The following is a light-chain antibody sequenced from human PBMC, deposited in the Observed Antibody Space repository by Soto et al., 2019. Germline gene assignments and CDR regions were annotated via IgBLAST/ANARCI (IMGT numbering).Light chain of an antibody. CDR2: EVS. Sequence: QSALTQPASVSGSPGQSITIPCTGTSSDVGGYNSVSWYQQHPGKAPKLMIYEVSNRPSGVSDRFSGSKSGNTASLTISGLQAEDEADYYCSSHRSSSTLYVFGSGTKVTVL. CDR1: SSDVGGYNS. CDR3: SSHRSSSTLYV. V-gene: IGLV2-14*01. J-gene: IGLJ1*01.